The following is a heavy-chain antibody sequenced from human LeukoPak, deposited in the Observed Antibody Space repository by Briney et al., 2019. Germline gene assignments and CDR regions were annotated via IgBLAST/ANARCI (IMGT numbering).Heavy chain of an antibody. V-gene: IGHV3-23*01. D-gene: IGHD2-2*01. J-gene: IGHJ4*02. Sequence: PGGTLRLSCAASGFTFSSYAMSWVRQAPGKGLEWVSAISGSGGSTYYADSVKGRFTISRDNSKNTLYLQMNSLRAEDTAVYYCAVAIVVVPAAMSSLSKLGSGSFDYWGQGTLVTVSS. CDR3: AVAIVVVPAAMSSLSKLGSGSFDY. CDR2: ISGSGGST. CDR1: GFTFSSYA.